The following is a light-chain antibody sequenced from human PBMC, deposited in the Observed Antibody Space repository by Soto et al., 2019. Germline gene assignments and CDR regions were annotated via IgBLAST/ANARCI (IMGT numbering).Light chain of an antibody. J-gene: IGLJ2*01. CDR1: SSDIGSYNY. CDR3: SSYGASSTL. Sequence: LTHPASLSGSPGQSITISCTGTSSDIGSYNYISWYQQHPGKAPKLMIFDVSYRPSGISDRFSGSKSGNTASLTISGLQPEDEADYYCSSYGASSTLFGGGTKVTVL. CDR2: DVS. V-gene: IGLV2-14*03.